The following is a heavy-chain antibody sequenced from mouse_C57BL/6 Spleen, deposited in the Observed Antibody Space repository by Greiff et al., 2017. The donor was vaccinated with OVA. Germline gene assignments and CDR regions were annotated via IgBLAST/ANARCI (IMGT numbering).Heavy chain of an antibody. D-gene: IGHD1-1*01. CDR1: GYSFTGYY. CDR2: INPSTGGT. CDR3: ARSITTVGGFAY. V-gene: IGHV1-42*01. J-gene: IGHJ3*01. Sequence: VQLQQSGPELVKPGASVKISCKASGYSFTGYYMNWVKQSPEKSLEWIGEINPSTGGTTYNQKFKAKATLTVDKSSSTAYMQLKSLTSEDSAVYYCARSITTVGGFAYWGQGTLVTVSA.